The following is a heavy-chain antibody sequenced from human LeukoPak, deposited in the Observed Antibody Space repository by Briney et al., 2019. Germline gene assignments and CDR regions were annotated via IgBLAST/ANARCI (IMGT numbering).Heavy chain of an antibody. V-gene: IGHV3-49*03. Sequence: GGSLRLSCTSSGFTFGDYAMSWFRQAPGKGLEWVGFIRRKTYGGTTEYAAFVKGRFTISRDDSKSIAYLQMNSLNTEDTAVYYCTRDGMGDFDYWGQGTLVTVSS. CDR1: GFTFGDYA. CDR2: IRRKTYGGTT. D-gene: IGHD1-26*01. J-gene: IGHJ4*02. CDR3: TRDGMGDFDY.